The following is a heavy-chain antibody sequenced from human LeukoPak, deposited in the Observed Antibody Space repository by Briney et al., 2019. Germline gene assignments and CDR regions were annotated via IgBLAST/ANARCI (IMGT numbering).Heavy chain of an antibody. D-gene: IGHD3-10*01. CDR2: IYYSGST. CDR1: GGSISSSSYY. V-gene: IGHV4-61*05. CDR3: ARQLYHYGSGNYYTDGFDI. J-gene: IGHJ3*02. Sequence: PSETLSLTCTVSGGSISSSSYYWSWIRQPPGKGLEWIGYIYYSGSTNYNPSLKSRVTISVDTSKNQFSLKLSSVTAADTAVYYCARQLYHYGSGNYYTDGFDIWGQGTMVTVSS.